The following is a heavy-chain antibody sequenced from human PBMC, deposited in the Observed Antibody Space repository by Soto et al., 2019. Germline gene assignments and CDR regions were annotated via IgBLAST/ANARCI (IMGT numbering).Heavy chain of an antibody. CDR3: ARWGYYDSSGYYSFKY. CDR2: IYHSGST. J-gene: IGHJ4*02. D-gene: IGHD3-22*01. CDR1: GGSISSSNW. Sequence: SETLSLTCAVSGGSISSSNWWSWVRQPPVKGLECIGEIYHSGSTNYNPSLKSRVNISVEKSKNQFSLKLSSVTAADTAVYYCARWGYYDSSGYYSFKYGGQGTLVTVYS. V-gene: IGHV4-4*02.